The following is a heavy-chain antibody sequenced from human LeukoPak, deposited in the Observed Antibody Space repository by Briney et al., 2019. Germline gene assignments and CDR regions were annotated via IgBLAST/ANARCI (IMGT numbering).Heavy chain of an antibody. Sequence: GGSLTLPCAPSGFPFSTYAMSWVRQAPGKGLEWVSVISGSGGDTYYADSVKGRFTISGDNSKNTVYLQMNSLRAEDTALYYCAKGGVYGDYYFDYWGQGTLVTVSS. J-gene: IGHJ4*02. CDR3: AKGGVYGDYYFDY. V-gene: IGHV3-23*01. CDR1: GFPFSTYA. D-gene: IGHD4-17*01. CDR2: ISGSGGDT.